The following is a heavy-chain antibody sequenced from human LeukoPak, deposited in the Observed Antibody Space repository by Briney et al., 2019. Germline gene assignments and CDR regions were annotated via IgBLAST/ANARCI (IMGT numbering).Heavy chain of an antibody. CDR2: IYYSGST. V-gene: IGHV4-59*08. Sequence: SETLSLTCTVSGGSISSYYWSWIRQPPGKGLEWIGYIYYSGSTNYNPSLKSRVTISVDTSKNQFSLKLSSVTAADTAVYYCARQRLGQLYYYYYGMDVWGQGTTVTVSS. CDR1: GGSISSYY. CDR3: ARQRLGQLYYYYYGMDV. J-gene: IGHJ6*02. D-gene: IGHD6-19*01.